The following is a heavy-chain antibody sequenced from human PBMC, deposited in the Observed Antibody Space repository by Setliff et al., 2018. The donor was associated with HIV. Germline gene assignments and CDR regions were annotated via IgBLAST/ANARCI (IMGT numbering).Heavy chain of an antibody. V-gene: IGHV1-2*02. Sequence: ASVKVSCKASGYTFTNYFVHWVRQAPRQGLEWMAIINPNNGGTNYAQKFQGRVTMTRDTTITTVYMELTRLRSDDTAMFYCAVMGYCGGNSCYRTEGFDYWGQGTLVTVSS. J-gene: IGHJ4*02. CDR1: GYTFTNYF. CDR2: INPNNGGT. CDR3: AVMGYCGGNSCYRTEGFDY. D-gene: IGHD2-2*01.